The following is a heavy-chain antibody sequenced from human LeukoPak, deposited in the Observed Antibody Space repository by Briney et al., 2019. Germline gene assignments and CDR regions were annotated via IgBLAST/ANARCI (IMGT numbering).Heavy chain of an antibody. D-gene: IGHD5-18*01. Sequence: GESLKISCAASRFTFSRYGMHWVRQAPGKGLEWVAVISYDGSNKDYADSVKGRFTISRDNSKNTLYLQMNSLRVEDTAVYYCAKEAPWATAMVILIDYWGQGTLVTVSS. CDR1: RFTFSRYG. V-gene: IGHV3-30*18. CDR2: ISYDGSNK. J-gene: IGHJ4*02. CDR3: AKEAPWATAMVILIDY.